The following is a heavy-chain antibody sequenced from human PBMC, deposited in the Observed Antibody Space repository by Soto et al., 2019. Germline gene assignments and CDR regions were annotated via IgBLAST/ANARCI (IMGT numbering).Heavy chain of an antibody. CDR2: INWNGGST. CDR1: GFTFDDYG. V-gene: IGHV3-20*04. D-gene: IGHD3-22*01. CDR3: AIDLTPRIYHSRCYYQNDAFDI. Sequence: EVQLVESGGGVVRPGGSLRLSCAASGFTFDDYGMSWVRQAPGKGLEWVSGINWNGGSTGYADAVKGRFTISRDNAKNTLYLQMSSLRAADTAFYYCAIDLTPRIYHSRCYYQNDAFDIWGQGTMVTVSS. J-gene: IGHJ3*02.